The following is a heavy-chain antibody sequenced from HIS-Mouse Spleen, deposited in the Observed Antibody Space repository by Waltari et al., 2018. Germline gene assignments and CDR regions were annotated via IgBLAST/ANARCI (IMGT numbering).Heavy chain of an antibody. CDR1: GYSFTSYD. CDR3: AARFGESHFDY. CDR2: MNPNSGNT. V-gene: IGHV1-8*01. J-gene: IGHJ4*02. Sequence: QVQLVQSGAEVTKPGASVTVSCRASGYSFTSYDINWVRQATGQGLEWMGWMNPNSGNTGYAQKFQGRVTMTRNTSISTAYMELSSLRSEDTAVYYCAARFGESHFDYWGQGTLVTVSS. D-gene: IGHD3-10*01.